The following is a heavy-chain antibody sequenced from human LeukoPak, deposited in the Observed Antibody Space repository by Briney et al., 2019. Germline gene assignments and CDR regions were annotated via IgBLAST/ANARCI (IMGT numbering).Heavy chain of an antibody. Sequence: SETLSLTCTVSGGSISSYYWSWIRQPPGKGLELIGYIYYSGSTNYNPSLKSRVTISVDTSTNQFSLKLSSVTAADTAVYYCARTPPNRIAVAGMGGMDVWGQGTTVTVSS. J-gene: IGHJ6*02. D-gene: IGHD6-19*01. CDR1: GGSISSYY. V-gene: IGHV4-59*01. CDR3: ARTPPNRIAVAGMGGMDV. CDR2: IYYSGST.